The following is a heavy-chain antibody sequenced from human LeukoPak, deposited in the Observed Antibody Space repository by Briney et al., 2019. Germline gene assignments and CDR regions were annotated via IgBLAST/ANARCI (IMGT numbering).Heavy chain of an antibody. Sequence: PGGSLRLSCAASGFTVSSNYMSWVRQAPGKGLEWVSVIYSGGSTYYADPVKGRFTISRDNSKNTLYLQMNSLRAEDTAVYYCARGLSRLSYNWFDPWGQGTLVTVSS. CDR3: ARGLSRLSYNWFDP. J-gene: IGHJ5*02. D-gene: IGHD3-16*02. CDR1: GFTVSSNY. CDR2: IYSGGST. V-gene: IGHV3-66*02.